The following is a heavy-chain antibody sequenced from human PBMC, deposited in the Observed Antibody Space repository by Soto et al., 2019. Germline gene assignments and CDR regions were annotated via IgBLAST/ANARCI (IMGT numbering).Heavy chain of an antibody. CDR3: AKDGEGQYDSSGYYVLDY. V-gene: IGHV4-59*01. CDR1: GGSISSYY. J-gene: IGHJ4*02. CDR2: IYYSGST. Sequence: SETLSLTCTVSGGSISSYYWSWIRQPPGKGLEWIGYIYYSGSTNYNPSLKSRVTISVDTSKNQFSLKLSSVTAADTAVYYCAKDGEGQYDSSGYYVLDYWGQGTLVTVSS. D-gene: IGHD3-22*01.